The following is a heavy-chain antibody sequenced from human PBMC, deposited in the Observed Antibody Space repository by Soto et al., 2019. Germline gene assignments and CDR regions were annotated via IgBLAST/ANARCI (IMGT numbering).Heavy chain of an antibody. J-gene: IGHJ4*02. CDR2: ISGSGGST. Sequence: GGSLRLSCAASGFNLSSHAMSWVRQAPGKGLEWVSAISGSGGSTYYADSVKGRFTISRDNSKNTLYLQMNSLRAEDTAVYYCAKDLTINPGVKLRPLYSNWGQGTLVTVSS. V-gene: IGHV3-23*01. CDR1: GFNLSSHA. D-gene: IGHD4-4*01. CDR3: AKDLTINPGVKLRPLYSN.